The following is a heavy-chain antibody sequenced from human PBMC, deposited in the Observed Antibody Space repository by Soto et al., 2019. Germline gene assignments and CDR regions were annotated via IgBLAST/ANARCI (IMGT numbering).Heavy chain of an antibody. CDR3: ERVRRGDPRSDYYYYGMDV. CDR2: INPNSCGT. V-gene: IGHV1-2*04. Sequence: QLQLVQSGAQVQKPGASVKVSCKASGYTFTGYYMHCVRQAPGQGLEWMGWINPNSCGTNYEQKFKGWLNMTRDTSISPAYMELSRLRSDDTAVYYCERVRRGDPRSDYYYYGMDVWGQGTTVTVSS. CDR1: GYTFTGYY. J-gene: IGHJ6*02.